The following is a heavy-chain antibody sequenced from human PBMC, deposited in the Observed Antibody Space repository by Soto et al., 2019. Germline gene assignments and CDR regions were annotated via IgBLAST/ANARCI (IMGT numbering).Heavy chain of an antibody. CDR3: ARERVAGRPYFDW. CDR1: GDTFSAYS. V-gene: IGHV1-69*01. CDR2: IVPIFGST. J-gene: IGHJ4*02. D-gene: IGHD6-19*01. Sequence: QVQLVQSGAEVKKPGSSVRVSCKASGDTFSAYSTVWVRQAPGQGLEWMGGIVPIFGSTTYAPKFQGRVTISADESSRTVYVELSGLRSEDKAVDYCARERVAGRPYFDWWGQGTLVTVSS.